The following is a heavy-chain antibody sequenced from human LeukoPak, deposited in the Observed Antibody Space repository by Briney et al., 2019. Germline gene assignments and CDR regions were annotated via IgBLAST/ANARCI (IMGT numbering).Heavy chain of an antibody. D-gene: IGHD2-15*01. V-gene: IGHV1-46*01. Sequence: GASVKVSCKASGYTFTSYYMHWVRQAPGQGLGWMGIINPSGGSTSYAQKFQGRVTMTRDTSTSTVYMELSSLRSEDTAVYYCARAGDQYCSGGRCPMGYWGQGTLVTVSS. CDR1: GYTFTSYY. CDR2: INPSGGST. CDR3: ARAGDQYCSGGRCPMGY. J-gene: IGHJ4*02.